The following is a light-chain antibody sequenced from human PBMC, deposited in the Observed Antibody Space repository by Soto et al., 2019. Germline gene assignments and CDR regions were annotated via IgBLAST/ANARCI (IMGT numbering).Light chain of an antibody. J-gene: IGKJ1*01. CDR3: QKYYSAPRT. Sequence: ESVLTQSPATLSLSPGERATLSCRASPSVSNSLAWYQHKPGQAPRLLIYDASNRATGVPTRFSGSGSGTDFTLTISSLEPEDVATYYCQKYYSAPRTFGQGTKVEIK. V-gene: IGKV3-11*01. CDR2: DAS. CDR1: PSVSNS.